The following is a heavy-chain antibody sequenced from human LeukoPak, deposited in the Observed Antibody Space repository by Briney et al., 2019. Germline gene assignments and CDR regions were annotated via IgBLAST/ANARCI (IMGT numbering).Heavy chain of an antibody. D-gene: IGHD1/OR15-1a*01. V-gene: IGHV3-23*01. CDR2: ISGSGGST. Sequence: PWGSLRLSCAASGFTFSSYAMTWVRQAPGKGLEWVSAISGSGGSTYYADSVKGRFTISRENSKHTLYLQRNSLRAEDTAVYYCAQQIGPDYGGQGTLVTVSS. J-gene: IGHJ4*02. CDR1: GFTFSSYA. CDR3: AQQIGPDY.